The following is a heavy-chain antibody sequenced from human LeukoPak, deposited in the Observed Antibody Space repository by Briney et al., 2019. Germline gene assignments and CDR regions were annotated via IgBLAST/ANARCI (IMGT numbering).Heavy chain of an antibody. V-gene: IGHV3-30-3*01. J-gene: IGHJ4*02. CDR3: ARDPPGSPDYFDF. CDR1: RFTFNNFA. CDR2: ISSDASNK. Sequence: GGSLRLSCAASRFTFNNFAMHWVRQAPGKGLEWVSVISSDASNKYYADSVKGRFTISRDNSKNTLFLQINSLRTEDTAVYYCARDPPGSPDYFDFWGQGTLVTVSS.